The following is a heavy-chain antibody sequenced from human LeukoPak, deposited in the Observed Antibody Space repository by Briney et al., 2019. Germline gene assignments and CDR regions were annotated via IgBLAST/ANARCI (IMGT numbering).Heavy chain of an antibody. Sequence: SETLSLTCTVSGGSSSSYYWSWIRQSPGKGLEWIGYIYYSGSTNYNPSLKSRVTISVDTSKNQFSLKLSSVTAADTAAYYCARTLYYYDSSGYYVPYYFGYWGQGTLVTVSS. D-gene: IGHD3-22*01. CDR3: ARTLYYYDSSGYYVPYYFGY. J-gene: IGHJ4*02. CDR2: IYYSGST. V-gene: IGHV4-59*01. CDR1: GGSSSSYY.